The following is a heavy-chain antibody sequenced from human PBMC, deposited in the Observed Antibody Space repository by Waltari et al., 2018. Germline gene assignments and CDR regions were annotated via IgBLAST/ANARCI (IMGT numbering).Heavy chain of an antibody. D-gene: IGHD5-12*01. V-gene: IGHV4-34*01. CDR3: ARGLRDIGTRGYYYYYYGMDV. J-gene: IGHJ6*02. Sequence: QVQLQQWGAGLLKPSETLSLTCAVYGGSFSGYYWSWIRQPPGKGLGWMGEINHSGSTNYNPSLKSRVTISVDTSKNQFSLKLSSVTAADTAVYYCARGLRDIGTRGYYYYYYGMDVWGQGT. CDR1: GGSFSGYY. CDR2: INHSGST.